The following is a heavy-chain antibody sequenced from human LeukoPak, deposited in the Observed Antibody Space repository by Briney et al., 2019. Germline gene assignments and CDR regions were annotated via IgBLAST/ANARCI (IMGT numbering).Heavy chain of an antibody. CDR1: GGTFSSYA. V-gene: IGHV1-69*05. J-gene: IGHJ4*02. CDR3: ARDAYDYVWESYLPFDY. Sequence: GSSVKVSCKASGGTFSSYAISWVRQAPGQGLEWMGGIIPIFGTANYAQKFQGRVTITTDESTSTAYMELSSLRSEDTAVYYCARDAYDYVWESYLPFDYWGQGTLVTVSS. D-gene: IGHD3-16*02. CDR2: IIPIFGTA.